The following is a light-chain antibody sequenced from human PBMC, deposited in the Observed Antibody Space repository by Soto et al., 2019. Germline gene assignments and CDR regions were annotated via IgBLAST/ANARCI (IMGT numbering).Light chain of an antibody. Sequence: QSVLTQPPSASGTPGQRVNISCSGSSYNIGSNYVDWYQQLPGTAPKLLIYRNDQRPSGVPDRFSGSKSGTSASLAIIGLRSEDEAHYHCASWDDTLTGLLFGGGTKLTVL. CDR1: SYNIGSNY. CDR2: RND. CDR3: ASWDDTLTGLL. J-gene: IGLJ2*01. V-gene: IGLV1-47*01.